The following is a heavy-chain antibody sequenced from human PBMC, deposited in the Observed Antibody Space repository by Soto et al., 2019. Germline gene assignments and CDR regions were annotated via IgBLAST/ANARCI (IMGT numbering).Heavy chain of an antibody. D-gene: IGHD3-22*01. CDR3: ARLARIVVEC. V-gene: IGHV4-30-4*01. CDR2: IYYSGST. J-gene: IGHJ4*02. CDR1: GGSISSGDYY. Sequence: ASETLSLTCTVSGGSISSGDYYWSWIRQPPGKGLGWIGYIYYSGSTYYNPSLKSRVTISVDTSKNQFSLRLSSVTAADTAVYYCARLARIVVECWGQGTLVTVSS.